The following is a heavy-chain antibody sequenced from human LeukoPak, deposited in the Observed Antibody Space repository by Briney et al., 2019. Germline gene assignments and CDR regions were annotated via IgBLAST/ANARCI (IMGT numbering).Heavy chain of an antibody. Sequence: SRSPACAVSASTLATNWTSCVSPAHGDGSGWEANTKLVGTQNSHMSSVKGRFTISRDNAKNSLYLQMNSLRAEDTAVYYCARDEVGAFFVDYWGQGTLVTVSS. CDR2: TKLVGTQN. J-gene: IGHJ4*02. V-gene: IGHV3-7*01. CDR3: ARDEVGAFFVDY. D-gene: IGHD1-26*01. CDR1: ASTLATNW.